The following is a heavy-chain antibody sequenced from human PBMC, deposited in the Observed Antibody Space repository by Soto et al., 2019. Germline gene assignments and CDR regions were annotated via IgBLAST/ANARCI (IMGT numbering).Heavy chain of an antibody. CDR1: GGTFSSYA. V-gene: IGHV1-69*13. CDR2: IIPIFGTA. J-gene: IGHJ6*02. Sequence: SVKVSCKASGGTFSSYAISWVRQAPGQGLEWMGGIIPIFGTANYAQKFQGRVTITADESTSTAYMELSSLRSEDTAVYYCATPIVGATTGYYYGMDVWGQGTTVTVSS. D-gene: IGHD1-26*01. CDR3: ATPIVGATTGYYYGMDV.